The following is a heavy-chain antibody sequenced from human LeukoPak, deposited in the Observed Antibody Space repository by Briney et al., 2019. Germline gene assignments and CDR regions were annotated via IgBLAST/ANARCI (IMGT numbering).Heavy chain of an antibody. D-gene: IGHD1-14*01. CDR2: INHSGST. J-gene: IGHJ5*02. CDR1: GGSFSGYY. Sequence: SETLSLTCAVYGGSFSGYYWSWIRQPPGKGLEWIGEINHSGSTNYNPSLKSRVTISVGTSKNQFSLKLSSVTAADTAVYYCARGLASSTNPFDPWGQGTLVTVSS. V-gene: IGHV4-34*01. CDR3: ARGLASSTNPFDP.